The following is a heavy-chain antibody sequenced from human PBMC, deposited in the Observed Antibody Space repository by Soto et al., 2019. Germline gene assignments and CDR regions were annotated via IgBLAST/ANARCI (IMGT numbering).Heavy chain of an antibody. CDR1: GFMFKSSG. Sequence: QVHLVESGGGVVQPGGSLRLSCRASGFMFKSSGMHWVRQAPGKGLEWVAASSYDGDNKYYADSVKGRFTISRDSPKNTLYLQLNSLIAEDTAVYYCAKNGYSYGSPGWVDPWGQGTLVTVSS. D-gene: IGHD5-18*01. V-gene: IGHV3-30*18. J-gene: IGHJ5*02. CDR2: SSYDGDNK. CDR3: AKNGYSYGSPGWVDP.